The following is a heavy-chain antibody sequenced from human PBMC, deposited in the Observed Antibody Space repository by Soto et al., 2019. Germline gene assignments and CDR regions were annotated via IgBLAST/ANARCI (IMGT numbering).Heavy chain of an antibody. D-gene: IGHD3-22*01. CDR3: ARLGGYYQAFDS. J-gene: IGHJ4*02. CDR1: GGSINNYY. V-gene: IGHV4-59*08. Sequence: SETLSLTCTLSGGSINNYYWGRIQQSPGERREWIGCIHYTGTTKYNPSLKSRVTISVDSSKNQFSLKLDSVTAADTAVYYCARLGGYYQAFDSWGQGSLVTVSS. CDR2: IHYTGTT.